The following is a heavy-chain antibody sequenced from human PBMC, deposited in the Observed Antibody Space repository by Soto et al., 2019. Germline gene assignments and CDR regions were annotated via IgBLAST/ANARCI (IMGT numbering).Heavy chain of an antibody. CDR3: ARSSGGNFGIIIEGSNWFDP. D-gene: IGHD3-3*01. V-gene: IGHV1-3*04. CDR1: GYTFTSYS. Sequence: ASVKVSCKASGYTFTSYSIHWVRQAPGQGLEWIGWINTDNGDAKYSQKFQGRITMTRDTSRSTVYMELSSLRSDDTAIYYCARSSGGNFGIIIEGSNWFDPWGQGTLVTVSS. CDR2: INTDNGDA. J-gene: IGHJ5*02.